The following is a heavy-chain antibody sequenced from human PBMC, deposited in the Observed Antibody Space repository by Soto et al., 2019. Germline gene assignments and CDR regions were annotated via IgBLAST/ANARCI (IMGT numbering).Heavy chain of an antibody. CDR3: AMKFRWGSQYYYYGMDV. CDR2: INHSGST. CDR1: GGSFSGYY. Sequence: SETLSLTCAVYGGSFSGYYWSWIRQPPGKGLKWIGEINHSGSTNYNPSIKSRVTISVDTSKNQFSLKLSPVTAADTAVYFCAMKFRWGSQYYYYGMDVWGQGTTVTVS. D-gene: IGHD1-26*01. V-gene: IGHV4-34*01. J-gene: IGHJ6*02.